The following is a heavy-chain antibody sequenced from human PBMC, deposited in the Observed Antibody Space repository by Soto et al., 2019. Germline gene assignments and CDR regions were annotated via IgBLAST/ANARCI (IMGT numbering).Heavy chain of an antibody. J-gene: IGHJ4*02. Sequence: SETLSLTCAVYGGSFSGYYWSWIRQPPGKGLEWIGEINHSGSTNYNPSLKSRVTISVDTSKNQFSLKLSSVTAADTAVYYCGRLALSPDKNYCSGGSCAGLQRWCQGDLVYVS. CDR1: GGSFSGYY. CDR3: GRLALSPDKNYCSGGSCAGLQR. V-gene: IGHV4-34*01. CDR2: INHSGST. D-gene: IGHD2-15*01.